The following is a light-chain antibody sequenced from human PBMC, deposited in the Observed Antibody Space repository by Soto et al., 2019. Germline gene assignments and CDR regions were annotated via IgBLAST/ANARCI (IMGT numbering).Light chain of an antibody. CDR2: GAS. V-gene: IGKV3-20*01. Sequence: EMVLTQSPGTLSLSPGERATLSSMSRQSVSSSYLARYQQKPGEAPRLRIYGASSRATGIPDRFSGSASRTDFTLTTIRLEAEDFTVYYCHQYGRSPWTFGQGTKVEIK. CDR3: HQYGRSPWT. J-gene: IGKJ1*01. CDR1: QSVSSSY.